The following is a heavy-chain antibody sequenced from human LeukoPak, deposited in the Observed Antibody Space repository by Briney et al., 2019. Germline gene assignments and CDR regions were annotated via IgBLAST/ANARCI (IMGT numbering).Heavy chain of an antibody. J-gene: IGHJ6*03. CDR1: GFTFSSHW. D-gene: IGHD2-8*01. V-gene: IGHV3-74*01. CDR3: AKDISTTGVYYMDV. CDR2: ISIDGTIT. Sequence: GGSLRLSCAASGFTFSSHWMHWARQAPGKGLVWVSHISIDGTITRYADSVKGRFTSSRDNAKNTLYLQMNSLRAEDMALYYCAKDISTTGVYYMDVWGKGTTVTVSS.